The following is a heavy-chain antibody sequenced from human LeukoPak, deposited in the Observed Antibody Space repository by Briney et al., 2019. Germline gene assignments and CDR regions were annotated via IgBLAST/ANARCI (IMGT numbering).Heavy chain of an antibody. Sequence: GGSLRLSCAASGFTFSSYSMNWVRQAPGKGLEWASSISSSSSYIYYADSVKGRFTISRDNAKNSLYLQMNSLRAEDTAVYYCARLRGYSYGEFGYWGQGTLVTVSS. D-gene: IGHD5-18*01. CDR3: ARLRGYSYGEFGY. V-gene: IGHV3-21*01. CDR1: GFTFSSYS. CDR2: ISSSSSYI. J-gene: IGHJ4*02.